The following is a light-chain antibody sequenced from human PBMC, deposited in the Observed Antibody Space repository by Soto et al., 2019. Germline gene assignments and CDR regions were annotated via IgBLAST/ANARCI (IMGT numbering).Light chain of an antibody. CDR2: DVN. CDR3: SSYTSSSTLV. J-gene: IGLJ1*01. CDR1: SSDVGGYNS. Sequence: QSVLTQPASVSGSPGQSIAISCTGTSSDVGGYNSVSCYQHHPGKAPKLMIYDVNYRPSGISDRFSGSKSGNTASLTISGLQAEDEADYYCSSYTSSSTLVFGTGTKLTVL. V-gene: IGLV2-14*03.